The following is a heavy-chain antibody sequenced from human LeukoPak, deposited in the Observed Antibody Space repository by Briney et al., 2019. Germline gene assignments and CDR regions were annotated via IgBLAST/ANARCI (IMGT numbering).Heavy chain of an antibody. CDR3: ARVTGDRRGHAFDI. D-gene: IGHD7-27*01. CDR2: INPNSGGT. Sequence: GASVKVSCKASGYTFTGYYMHWVRQAPGQGLEWMGWINPNSGGTNYAQKFQGRVTMTRDTSISTAYMELSRLRSDDTAVYYCARVTGDRRGHAFDIWGQGTVVTVSS. CDR1: GYTFTGYY. V-gene: IGHV1-2*02. J-gene: IGHJ3*02.